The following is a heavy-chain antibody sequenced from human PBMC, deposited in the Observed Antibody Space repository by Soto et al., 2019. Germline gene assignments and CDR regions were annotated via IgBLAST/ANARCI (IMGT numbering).Heavy chain of an antibody. CDR3: ARDHIVVVTGDYYYGMDV. D-gene: IGHD2-21*02. CDR2: IIPIFGTA. V-gene: IGHV1-69*13. Sequence: SVKVSCKASGGTFSSYAISWVRQAPGQGLEWMGGIIPIFGTANYAQKFQGRVTITGDESTSTAYMELSSLRSEDTAVYYCARDHIVVVTGDYYYGMDVWGQGTTVTVSS. CDR1: GGTFSSYA. J-gene: IGHJ6*02.